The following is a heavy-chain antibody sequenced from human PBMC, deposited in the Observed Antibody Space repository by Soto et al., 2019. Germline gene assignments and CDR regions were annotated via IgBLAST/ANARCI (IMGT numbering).Heavy chain of an antibody. CDR1: GDSVSSNSAA. CDR3: ARANEYTSSSGMDV. V-gene: IGHV6-1*01. J-gene: IGHJ6*02. Sequence: SQTLSLTCAISGDSVSSNSAAWNWIRQSPSRGLEWLGRTHYRSKWHNNYAVSVKSRITINPDTSKNHFSLQLNSVTPEDTAVYYCARANEYTSSSGMDVWGQGTTVTVSS. CDR2: THYRSKWHN. D-gene: IGHD6-6*01.